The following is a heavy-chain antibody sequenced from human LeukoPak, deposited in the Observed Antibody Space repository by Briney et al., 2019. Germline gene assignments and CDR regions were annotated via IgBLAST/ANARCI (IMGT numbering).Heavy chain of an antibody. CDR3: ARVSWFPGSSYYYMDV. D-gene: IGHD3-9*01. CDR1: GGSISSYY. V-gene: IGHV4-59*01. Sequence: SETLSLTCTVSGGSISSYYWSWIRQPPGKGLEWIGYICYSGSTNYNPSLKSRVTISVDTSKTQFSLKLSSVTAADTAVYYCARVSWFPGSSYYYMDVWDKGTTVTVSS. J-gene: IGHJ6*03. CDR2: ICYSGST.